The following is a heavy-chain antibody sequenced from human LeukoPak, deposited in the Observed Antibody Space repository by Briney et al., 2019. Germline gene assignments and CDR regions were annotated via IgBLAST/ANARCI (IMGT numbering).Heavy chain of an antibody. CDR2: IYYSVST. D-gene: IGHD2-2*01. V-gene: IGHV4-39*01. Sequence: PSETLSLTCTVFCGSISSSSYYWGWIRQPPGKGLEWIGGIYYSVSTYYNPSLKSRVTISVDTSKNQFSLKLSSVTAADTAVYYCARLRGYQLLLFVGFDYWGQGTLVTVSS. CDR1: CGSISSSSYY. J-gene: IGHJ4*02. CDR3: ARLRGYQLLLFVGFDY.